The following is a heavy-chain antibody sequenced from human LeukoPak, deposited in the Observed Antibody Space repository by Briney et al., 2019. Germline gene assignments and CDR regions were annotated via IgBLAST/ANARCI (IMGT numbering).Heavy chain of an antibody. V-gene: IGHV3-30*03. J-gene: IGHJ4*02. CDR1: GFTFSSYG. D-gene: IGHD4-17*01. Sequence: GGSLRLSCAASGFTFSSYGMHWVRQAPGKGLEWVPVISYDGSNKYYADSVKGRFTISRDNSKNTLYLQMNSLRAEDTAVYYCARSSGKRSDYLYDYWGQGTLVTVSS. CDR3: ARSSGKRSDYLYDY. CDR2: ISYDGSNK.